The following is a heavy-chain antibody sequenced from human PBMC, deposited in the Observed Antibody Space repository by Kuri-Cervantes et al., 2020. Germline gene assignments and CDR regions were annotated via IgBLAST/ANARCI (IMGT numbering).Heavy chain of an antibody. D-gene: IGHD6-19*01. CDR2: ISGSSGST. CDR3: ARDPVKYSSGWYFDY. J-gene: IGHJ4*02. V-gene: IGHV3-23*01. CDR1: GFTFSTYS. Sequence: ETLSLTCAASGFTFSTYSMGWVRQAPGKGLEWVSGISGSSGSTYYADSVKGRFTISRDNSKNTLHLQMNSLRAEDTAVYYCARDPVKYSSGWYFDYWGQGTLVTVSS.